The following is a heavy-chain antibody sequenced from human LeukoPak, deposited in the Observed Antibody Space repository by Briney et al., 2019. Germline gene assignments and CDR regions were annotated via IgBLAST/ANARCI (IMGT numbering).Heavy chain of an antibody. J-gene: IGHJ1*01. V-gene: IGHV4-4*07. Sequence: SETLSLTCTVSGGSISSYYWSWIRQPAGKGLEWIGRIYISGSGSTNYNPSLKSRVTISVDTSKNQFSLKLSSVTAADTAVYYCARYLDYGGNSRVFQHWGQGTLVTVSS. CDR1: GGSISSYY. CDR2: IYISGSGST. D-gene: IGHD4-23*01. CDR3: ARYLDYGGNSRVFQH.